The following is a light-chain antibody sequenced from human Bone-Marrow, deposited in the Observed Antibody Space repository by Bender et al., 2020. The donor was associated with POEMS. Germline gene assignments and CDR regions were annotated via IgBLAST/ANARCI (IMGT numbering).Light chain of an antibody. V-gene: IGLV1-40*01. J-gene: IGLJ1*01. CDR1: ISNIGARYA. Sequence: QAALTQPPSVSGAPGQTITISCTGTISNIGARYAVHWYQQFPGTAPKLLIYGNTNRPSGVPDRFSVSKSGTSASLAITGLHAEDETDYFCQSYDSSLSGSVFGTGTKVTVL. CDR2: GNT. CDR3: QSYDSSLSGSV.